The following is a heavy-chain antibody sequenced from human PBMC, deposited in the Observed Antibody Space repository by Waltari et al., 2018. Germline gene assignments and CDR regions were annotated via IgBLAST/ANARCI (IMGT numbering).Heavy chain of an antibody. CDR2: ISSSSSYI. D-gene: IGHD3-16*01. V-gene: IGHV3-21*01. CDR1: GGSISRGRYY. Sequence: VQLQESGPGLVKPSQTLSLTCTVSGGSISRGRYYWNWIRRPAGKGLEWGSSISSSSSYIYYADSVKGRFTISRDNAKNSLYLQMNSLRAEDTAVYYCARDQGGDGYNPDYWGQGTLVTVSS. J-gene: IGHJ4*02. CDR3: ARDQGGDGYNPDY.